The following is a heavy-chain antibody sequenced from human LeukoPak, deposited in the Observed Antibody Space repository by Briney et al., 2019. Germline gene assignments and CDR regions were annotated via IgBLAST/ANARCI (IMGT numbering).Heavy chain of an antibody. CDR1: GFTFTSYW. CDR2: IKQDGSEK. V-gene: IGHV3-7*01. Sequence: PGGSLRLSCAASGFTFTSYWMSWVRQAPGKGLEWVANIKQDGSEKYYVDSVKGRFTISRDNAKNSLYLQMNSLRAEDTAVYYCARVSPYYDFWSGEDYWGQGTLVTVSS. J-gene: IGHJ4*02. D-gene: IGHD3-3*01. CDR3: ARVSPYYDFWSGEDY.